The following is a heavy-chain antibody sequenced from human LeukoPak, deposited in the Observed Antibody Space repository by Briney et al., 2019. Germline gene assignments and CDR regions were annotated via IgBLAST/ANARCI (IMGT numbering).Heavy chain of an antibody. V-gene: IGHV3-48*03. CDR2: ISGSGGTI. Sequence: GGSLRLPCAASGFTFTIYEMNWVRQAPGKGLELISYISGSGGTIYHADSVKGRFTISRDNAKNSLYLQMNSLRAEHTSVYYFARAGYSSIWSTGVYFVSLGQGTPVTVSP. CDR3: ARAGYSSIWSTGVYFVS. J-gene: IGHJ4*02. CDR1: GFTFTIYE. D-gene: IGHD6-13*01.